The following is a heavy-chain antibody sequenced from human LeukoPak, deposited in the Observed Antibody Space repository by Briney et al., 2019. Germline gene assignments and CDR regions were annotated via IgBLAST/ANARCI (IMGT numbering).Heavy chain of an antibody. CDR3: ASAPAAIHWFDP. Sequence: GRSLRLSCAASGFTFSSYAMHWVRQAPGKGLEWVAVISYDGSNKYYADSVKGRFTISRDNSKNTLYLQMNSLRAEDTAVYYCASAPAAIHWFDPWGQGTLVNVSS. CDR2: ISYDGSNK. J-gene: IGHJ5*02. V-gene: IGHV3-30*01. D-gene: IGHD2-2*01. CDR1: GFTFSSYA.